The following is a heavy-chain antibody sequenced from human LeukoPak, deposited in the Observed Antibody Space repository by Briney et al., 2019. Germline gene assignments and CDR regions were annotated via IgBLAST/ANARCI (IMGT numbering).Heavy chain of an antibody. V-gene: IGHV3-23*01. CDR3: AKDGNWARFED. J-gene: IGHJ4*02. D-gene: IGHD7-27*01. CDR1: GFIFSHYG. CDR2: ITSRSTT. Sequence: GGSLRLACAASGFIFSHYGMNWVRQAPGKGLEWVSGITSRSTTYYADSVKGRFTISRDNSKNMVWLQINSPTAEDTATYYCAKDGNWARFEDWGQGTLVTVSS.